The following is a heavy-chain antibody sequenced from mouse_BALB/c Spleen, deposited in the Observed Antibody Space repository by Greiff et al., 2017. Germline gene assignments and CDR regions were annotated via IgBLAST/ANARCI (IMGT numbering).Heavy chain of an antibody. Sequence: VQLQQSGAELVKPGASVKISCKASGYTFTSYWMHWVNQRPGQGLEWIGYINPSTGYTEYNQKFKDKATFTADKSTSTAYMQLSSLTSEDSAVYCCARADWMYFDYWGQGTTLTVSS. CDR2: INPSTGYT. CDR3: ARADWMYFDY. D-gene: IGHD4-1*01. J-gene: IGHJ2*01. V-gene: IGHV1-7*01. CDR1: GYTFTSYW.